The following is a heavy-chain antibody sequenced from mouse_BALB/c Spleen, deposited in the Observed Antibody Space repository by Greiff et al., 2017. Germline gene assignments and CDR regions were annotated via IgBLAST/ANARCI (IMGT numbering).Heavy chain of an antibody. Sequence: DVKLVESGGGLVQPGGSLRLSCATSGFTFTDYYMSWVRQPPGKALEWLGFIRNKANGYTTEYSASVKGRFTISRDNSQSILYLQMNTLRAEDSATYYCASVNYYGSSYGWYFDVWGAGTTVTVSS. J-gene: IGHJ1*01. CDR2: IRNKANGYTT. CDR3: ASVNYYGSSYGWYFDV. CDR1: GFTFTDYY. V-gene: IGHV7-3*02. D-gene: IGHD1-1*01.